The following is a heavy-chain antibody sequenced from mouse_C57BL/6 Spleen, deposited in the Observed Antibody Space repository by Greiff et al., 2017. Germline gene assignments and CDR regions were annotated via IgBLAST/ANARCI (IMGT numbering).Heavy chain of an antibody. J-gene: IGHJ4*01. V-gene: IGHV3-6*01. CDR3: AREGNYGYYYAMDY. D-gene: IGHD2-1*01. CDR1: GYSITSGYY. Sequence: EVQLMESGPGLVKPSQSLSLTCSVTGYSITSGYYWNWIRQFPGNKLEWMGYISYDGSNNYNPSLKNRISITRDTSKNQFFLKLNSVTTEDTATYYCAREGNYGYYYAMDYWGQGTSVTVSS. CDR2: ISYDGSN.